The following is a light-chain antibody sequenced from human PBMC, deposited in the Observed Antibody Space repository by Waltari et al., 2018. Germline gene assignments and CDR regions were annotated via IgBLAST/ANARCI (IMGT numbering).Light chain of an antibody. CDR3: HQCNTYST. Sequence: DIQMTQSPSTLSASVGDTVTITCRASQGIGILLAWYQQHPGRAPKLLIYKASIWQTGVPSRFSDSGSGTEFTLTIANLQPYDFATYFCHQCNTYSTFGQGTKVEIK. CDR2: KAS. CDR1: QGIGIL. J-gene: IGKJ1*01. V-gene: IGKV1-5*03.